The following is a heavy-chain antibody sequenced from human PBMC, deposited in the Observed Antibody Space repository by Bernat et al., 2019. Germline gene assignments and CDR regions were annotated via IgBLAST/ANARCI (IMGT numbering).Heavy chain of an antibody. V-gene: IGHV5-51*01. D-gene: IGHD6-19*01. CDR3: ARRGQMAGSVGDAFDS. CDR2: IYPGDSDT. J-gene: IGHJ3*02. Sequence: EMQLVQSGAEVKKPGESLKISCKGSGYNFTTYWIGWVRQMPGKGLEWMGIIYPGDSDTRYSPSLQGQVTISVDKSISIAYLQWSSLKASDTAIYYCARRGQMAGSVGDAFDSWGQGTMVTVSS. CDR1: GYNFTTYW.